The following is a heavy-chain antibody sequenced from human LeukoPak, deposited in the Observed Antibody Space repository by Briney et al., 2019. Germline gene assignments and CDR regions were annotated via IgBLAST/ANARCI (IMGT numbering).Heavy chain of an antibody. CDR2: IYYSGST. V-gene: IGHV4-39*07. Sequence: PSETLSLTCTVSGGSISSSSYYWGWIRQPPGKGLEWIGSIYYSGSTYYNPSLKSRVTISVDTSKNQFSLKLSSVTAPDTAVYYCAREDRRWLQSTQIDYWGQGTLVTVSS. J-gene: IGHJ4*02. CDR3: AREDRRWLQSTQIDY. CDR1: GGSISSSSYY. D-gene: IGHD5-24*01.